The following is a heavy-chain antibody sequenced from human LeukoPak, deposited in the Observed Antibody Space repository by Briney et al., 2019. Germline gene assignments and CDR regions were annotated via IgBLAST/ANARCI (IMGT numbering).Heavy chain of an antibody. D-gene: IGHD5-12*01. CDR3: ARDDALVATGSFDC. J-gene: IGHJ4*02. CDR2: ISAYNGNT. Sequence: ASVTVSCKASGYTFTSYGINWVRQAPGQGLEWMGWISAYNGNTNYAQKLQGRVTMTTDTSTSTAYMELRSLRSDDTAVYYCARDDALVATGSFDCWGQGTLVTVSS. CDR1: GYTFTSYG. V-gene: IGHV1-18*01.